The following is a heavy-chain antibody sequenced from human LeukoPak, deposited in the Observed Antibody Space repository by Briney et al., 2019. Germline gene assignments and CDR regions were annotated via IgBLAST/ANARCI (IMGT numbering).Heavy chain of an antibody. CDR1: GGSVSSVSYY. CDR2: IYYSGST. D-gene: IGHD6-6*01. Sequence: KSSDTLSLTWTVSGGSVSSVSYYWSWIRQPPGKGLEWIGYIYYSGSTNYNPSLKSRVTISVDTSKNQFSLKLSSVTAADTAVYYCARIESSIAARRYFDYWGQGTLVTVSS. J-gene: IGHJ4*02. CDR3: ARIESSIAARRYFDY. V-gene: IGHV4-61*01.